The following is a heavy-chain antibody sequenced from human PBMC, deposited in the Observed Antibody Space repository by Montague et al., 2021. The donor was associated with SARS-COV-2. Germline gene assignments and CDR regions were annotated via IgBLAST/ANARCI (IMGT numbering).Heavy chain of an antibody. CDR2: IYYSGST. J-gene: IGHJ6*02. Sequence: SETLSLTCTVSGGSISSYYWSWIRQPSGKGLEWIGYIYYSGSTNYNPSLKSRVTISVDTSKNQFSLKLSSVTVADTAVYYCASQEVDTAMDRNYYYYGMDVWGQGTTVTVSS. V-gene: IGHV4-59*01. CDR1: GGSISSYY. CDR3: ASQEVDTAMDRNYYYYGMDV. D-gene: IGHD5-18*01.